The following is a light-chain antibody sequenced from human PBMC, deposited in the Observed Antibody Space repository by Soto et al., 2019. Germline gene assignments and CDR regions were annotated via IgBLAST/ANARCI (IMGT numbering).Light chain of an antibody. J-gene: IGLJ2*01. CDR2: DNN. CDR3: ATWYGSQPWEV. Sequence: QSVLTQSPSVSATPGQKVTISCSGSSSNIGNNSVYWYQQLPGTAPKLLIYDNNKRPSGIPDRFSGSKSGTSGPLDITGPQTGDEGDYYCATWYGSQPWEVFGGGTKLTVL. CDR1: SSNIGNNS. V-gene: IGLV1-51*01.